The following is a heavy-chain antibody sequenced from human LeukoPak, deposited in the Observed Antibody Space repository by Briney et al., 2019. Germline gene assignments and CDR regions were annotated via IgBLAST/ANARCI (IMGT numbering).Heavy chain of an antibody. CDR1: GFTFSRDW. D-gene: IGHD7-27*01. J-gene: IGHJ4*02. CDR3: VRALMGTSDH. Sequence: GGSLRLSCAASGFTFSRDWMHWVRQGPGKGLVWVSRMNSDGSTTNYADSVKGRFTISRDNAKSTLYLQMNSLRAEDTAVYYCVRALMGTSDHWGQGSLVTVSS. V-gene: IGHV3-74*01. CDR2: MNSDGSTT.